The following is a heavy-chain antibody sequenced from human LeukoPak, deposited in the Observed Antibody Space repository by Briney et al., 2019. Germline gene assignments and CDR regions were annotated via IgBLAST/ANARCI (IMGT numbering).Heavy chain of an antibody. D-gene: IGHD3-16*01. CDR3: ARDRYASGY. V-gene: IGHV4-39*07. CDR2: IHYSRGT. CDR1: GASISSSRYY. Sequence: SETLSLTCTVSGASISSSRYYWAWIRQPPGRGLEWIGSIHYSRGTYYNPSLKSRVTISVDTSKNQFSLKLSSVTAADTAVYYCARDRYASGYWGQGTLVTVSS. J-gene: IGHJ4*02.